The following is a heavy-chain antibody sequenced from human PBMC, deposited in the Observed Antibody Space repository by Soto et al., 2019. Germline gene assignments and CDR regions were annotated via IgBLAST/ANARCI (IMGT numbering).Heavy chain of an antibody. V-gene: IGHV3-53*02. Sequence: EVQLVETGGGLIQPGGSLRLSCAASGFTVSSNYMSWVRQAPGKGLEWVSVIYSGDSTYYADSVKGRFTISRDNSKNTLYLQMNSLRAEDTAVYYCARDGYSGSYYYYGMDVWGQGTTVTVSS. CDR1: GFTVSSNY. J-gene: IGHJ6*02. D-gene: IGHD1-26*01. CDR3: ARDGYSGSYYYYGMDV. CDR2: IYSGDST.